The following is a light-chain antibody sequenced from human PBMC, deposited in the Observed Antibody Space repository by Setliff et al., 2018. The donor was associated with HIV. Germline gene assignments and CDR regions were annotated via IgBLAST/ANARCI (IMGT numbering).Light chain of an antibody. Sequence: SALPQPASVSWSPGQSITISCTGASSDVGNYNLVSWYQQHPGKAPKLMIYEVFKRPSGISNRFSGSKSGNTASLTISGLQAEDEADYYCCSYAGDSTYVFGTGTKVTVL. CDR1: SSDVGNYNL. CDR3: CSYAGDSTYV. V-gene: IGLV2-23*02. J-gene: IGLJ1*01. CDR2: EVF.